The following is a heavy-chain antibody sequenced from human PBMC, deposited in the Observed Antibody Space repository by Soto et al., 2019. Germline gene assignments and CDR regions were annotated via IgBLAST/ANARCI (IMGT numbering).Heavy chain of an antibody. Sequence: HPGGSLRLSCTSSVCTFGDYAMSCFRQSPGKGLEWVGFIRSKAYGGTTEYAASVKGRFTISRDDSKSIAYLQMNSLKTEDTAVSYCTRAGRVYYYGSGRPFYSHYGMQVWGQRTMVSVSS. CDR3: TRAGRVYYYGSGRPFYSHYGMQV. CDR1: VCTFGDYA. CDR2: IRSKAYGGTT. D-gene: IGHD3-10*01. V-gene: IGHV3-49*03. J-gene: IGHJ6*01.